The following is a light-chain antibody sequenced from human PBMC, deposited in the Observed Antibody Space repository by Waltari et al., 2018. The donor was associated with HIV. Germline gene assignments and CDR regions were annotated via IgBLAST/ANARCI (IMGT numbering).Light chain of an antibody. CDR3: QQLNSYPLT. J-gene: IGKJ4*01. Sequence: DIPLPQSPLFLSASIGDRVTLSCRATQGINSYLAWYQQKPGKAPKLLIYVASTLRSGVPSRFSGSGSGTEFTLTISNLQPEDSATYYCQQLNSYPLTFGGGTKVETK. V-gene: IGKV1-9*01. CDR1: QGINSY. CDR2: VAS.